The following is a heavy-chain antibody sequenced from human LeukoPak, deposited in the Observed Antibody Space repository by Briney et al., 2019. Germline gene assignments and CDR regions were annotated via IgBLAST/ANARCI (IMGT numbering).Heavy chain of an antibody. J-gene: IGHJ4*02. Sequence: PSETLSLTCTVSGGSISGYYWSWIRQHPGKGLEWIGYIYYSGSTYYNPSLKSRVTISVDTSKNQFSLKLSFVTAADTAVYYCARAPTTVTYYFDYWGQGTLVTVSS. D-gene: IGHD4-17*01. V-gene: IGHV4-31*03. CDR1: GGSISGYY. CDR2: IYYSGST. CDR3: ARAPTTVTYYFDY.